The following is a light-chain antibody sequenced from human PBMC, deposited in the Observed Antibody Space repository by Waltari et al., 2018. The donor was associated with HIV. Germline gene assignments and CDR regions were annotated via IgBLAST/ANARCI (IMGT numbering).Light chain of an antibody. J-gene: IGLJ1*01. CDR2: RDN. Sequence: SVLTQPPSASGPPGQRVTIFCSGSCFNIGRNSLPWYQQLPGTAPKVLIFRDNQRPSGVPDRFSGSKSGASASLAISGLRSEDEADYYCAAWDDSLRGSYVFGPGTKVTVL. CDR1: CFNIGRNS. V-gene: IGLV1-47*01. CDR3: AAWDDSLRGSYV.